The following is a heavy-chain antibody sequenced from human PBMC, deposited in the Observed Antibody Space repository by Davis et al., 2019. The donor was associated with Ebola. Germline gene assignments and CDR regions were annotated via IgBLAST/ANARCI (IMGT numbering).Heavy chain of an antibody. CDR1: GYTFSNYG. Sequence: ASVKVSCKASGYTFSNYGLIWVRQAPGQGLEWMGWINPYRGNTNYAQNLQGRVTMTTDTSTDTAYMKLRSLRSDDTAVFYCVTGNYYGFDIWGQGTLVIVSS. CDR3: VTGNYYGFDI. J-gene: IGHJ3*02. D-gene: IGHD1-26*01. V-gene: IGHV1-18*01. CDR2: INPYRGNT.